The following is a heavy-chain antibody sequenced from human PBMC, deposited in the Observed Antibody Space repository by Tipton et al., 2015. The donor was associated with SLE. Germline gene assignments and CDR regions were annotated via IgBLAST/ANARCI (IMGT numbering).Heavy chain of an antibody. CDR3: AKSLGFCSASSCYSALDS. V-gene: IGHV3-74*03. D-gene: IGHD2-2*02. CDR2: INGDGSDT. J-gene: IGHJ4*02. CDR1: GFTFSRYW. Sequence: SLRLSCVASGFTFSRYWMHWVRQAPGKGLVWVSRINGDGSDTMYADSVKGRFTVSRDNSKNMVFLQMNGLRPDDTAVYYCAKSLGFCSASSCYSALDSWGQGTLVAVSS.